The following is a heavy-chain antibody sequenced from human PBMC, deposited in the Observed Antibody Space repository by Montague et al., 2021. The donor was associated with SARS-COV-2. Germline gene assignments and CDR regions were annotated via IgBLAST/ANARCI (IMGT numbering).Heavy chain of an antibody. CDR2: ISPHTAKT. CDR3: ARECGGGSCYYLN. Sequence: SVKVSRKVSGYTFTYYGISWVRQAPGQGLEWVGWISPHTAKTNFAQQFQDRVNMTTDTSTSTAYMELRSLRSDDTAVYYCARECGGGSCYYLNWGQGTLVTVSS. D-gene: IGHD2-15*01. J-gene: IGHJ4*02. CDR1: GYTFTYYG. V-gene: IGHV1-18*01.